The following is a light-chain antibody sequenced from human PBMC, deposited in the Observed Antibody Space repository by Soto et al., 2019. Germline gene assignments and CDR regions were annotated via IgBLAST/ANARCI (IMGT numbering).Light chain of an antibody. Sequence: DIQMTQSPSTLSASVGDRVTITCRATQSIGASLAWYQQQPGKGPKLLIYDASTLETGVPTRFSGSGSGTDFTVTISSLQPDDFASYYCQQYTSYPYTFGQGTKLMI. V-gene: IGKV1-5*01. J-gene: IGKJ2*01. CDR3: QQYTSYPYT. CDR2: DAS. CDR1: QSIGAS.